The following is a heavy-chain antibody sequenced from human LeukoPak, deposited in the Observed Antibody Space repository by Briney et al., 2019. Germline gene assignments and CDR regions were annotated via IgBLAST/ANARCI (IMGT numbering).Heavy chain of an antibody. Sequence: GGSLRLSCAASGFTFSSYWMHWVRQAPGKGLGWVSRINSDGSSTSYADSVKGRFTISRDNAKNTLYLQMNSLRAEDTAVYYCARAVPAAIGHYYYMDVWGKGTTVTVS. CDR3: ARAVPAAIGHYYYMDV. CDR2: INSDGSST. J-gene: IGHJ6*03. V-gene: IGHV3-74*01. CDR1: GFTFSSYW. D-gene: IGHD2-2*01.